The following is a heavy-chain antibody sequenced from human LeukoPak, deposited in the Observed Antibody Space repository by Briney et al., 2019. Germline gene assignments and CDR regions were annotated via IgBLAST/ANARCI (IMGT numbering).Heavy chain of an antibody. J-gene: IGHJ5*02. CDR2: ISAYNGNT. CDR1: GYTFTSYG. V-gene: IGHV1-18*01. D-gene: IGHD3-22*01. Sequence: ASVKLSCKASGYTFTSYGISWVRQAPGQGLEWMGWISAYNGNTNYAQKLQGRVTMTTDTSTSTAHMELMSLRSDDTAVYYCARVPIPPSGDSRGENWFDPWGQGTLVTVSS. CDR3: ARVPIPPSGDSRGENWFDP.